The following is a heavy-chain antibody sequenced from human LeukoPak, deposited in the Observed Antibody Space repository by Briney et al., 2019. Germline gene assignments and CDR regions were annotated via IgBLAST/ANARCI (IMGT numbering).Heavy chain of an antibody. CDR3: ARGPSSNWNDNQRAFDI. J-gene: IGHJ3*02. CDR1: GFTFSSYG. D-gene: IGHD1-1*01. Sequence: GRSLRLSCAASGFTFSSYGMHWVRQAPGKALEWVAVIWYDGSNKYYADSVKGRFTISRDNSKNTLYLQMNSLRAEDTAVYYCARGPSSNWNDNQRAFDIWGQGTMVTVSS. V-gene: IGHV3-33*01. CDR2: IWYDGSNK.